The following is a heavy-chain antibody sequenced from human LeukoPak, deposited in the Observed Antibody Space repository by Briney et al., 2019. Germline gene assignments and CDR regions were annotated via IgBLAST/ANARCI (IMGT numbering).Heavy chain of an antibody. CDR2: IKQDGSEK. Sequence: GGSLRLSCAASGFTVSSNYMSWVRQAPGKGLEWVANIKQDGSEKYYVDSVKGRFTISRDNAKNSLYLQMNNLRAEDTAVYYCARDSFSRGSSYSDYWGQGTLVTVSS. CDR3: ARDSFSRGSSYSDY. CDR1: GFTVSSNY. J-gene: IGHJ4*02. V-gene: IGHV3-7*03. D-gene: IGHD3-22*01.